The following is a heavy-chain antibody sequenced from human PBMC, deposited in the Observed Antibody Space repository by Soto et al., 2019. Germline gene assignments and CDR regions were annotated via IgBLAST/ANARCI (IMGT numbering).Heavy chain of an antibody. Sequence: EVQVLESGGGLVKPGGSLRLSCAASGFSFTSYAMTWVRQAAGKGLEWVSVINGHGNRTYYKDSVKGRFTISRDNSKNTLYLQMNSLTAEDTAIYYCAKDILINGVRGFFDYWGQGTLVTVSS. V-gene: IGHV3-23*01. D-gene: IGHD3-10*01. CDR2: INGHGNRT. CDR1: GFSFTSYA. J-gene: IGHJ4*02. CDR3: AKDILINGVRGFFDY.